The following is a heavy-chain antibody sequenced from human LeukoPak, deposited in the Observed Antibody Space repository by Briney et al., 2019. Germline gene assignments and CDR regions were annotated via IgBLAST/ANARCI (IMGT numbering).Heavy chain of an antibody. CDR2: ISGSGGST. CDR3: TSLGLLITGTFYYGMDV. Sequence: GGSLRLSCAASGFTFSSYAMSWARQAPGKGLEWVSAISGSGGSTYYADSVKGRFTISRDNSKNTLYLQMNSLKTEDTAMYYCTSLGLLITGTFYYGMDVWGQGTTVTVSS. V-gene: IGHV3-23*01. J-gene: IGHJ6*02. CDR1: GFTFSSYA. D-gene: IGHD1-7*01.